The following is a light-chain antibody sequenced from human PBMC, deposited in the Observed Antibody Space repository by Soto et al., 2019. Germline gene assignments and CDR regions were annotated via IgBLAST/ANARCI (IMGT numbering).Light chain of an antibody. CDR3: HQSSSGT. J-gene: IGKJ4*01. V-gene: IGKV3-11*01. CDR1: QSVSNF. Sequence: EIVLTQSPATLSLSPGERATLSCRASQSVSNFLAWYQQNPGQAPTLLIYDASNRATRIRCRCSGSGSGTDFTLTISSLEPEDVAVYHCHQSSSGTFGGGTKVEIK. CDR2: DAS.